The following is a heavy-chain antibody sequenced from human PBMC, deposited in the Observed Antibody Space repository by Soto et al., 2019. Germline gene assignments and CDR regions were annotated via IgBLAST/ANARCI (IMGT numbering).Heavy chain of an antibody. CDR1: GYTFTSYG. J-gene: IGHJ6*02. CDR2: ISAYNGNT. D-gene: IGHD3-3*01. V-gene: IGHV1-18*01. CDR3: ATADYDFWSGYLPAV. Sequence: ASVKVSCKVSGYTFTSYGISWVRQAPGQGLEWMGWISAYNGNTNYAQKLQGRVTMTTDTSTSTAYMELRSLRSDDTAVYYCATADYDFWSGYLPAVWGQGTTVTVSS.